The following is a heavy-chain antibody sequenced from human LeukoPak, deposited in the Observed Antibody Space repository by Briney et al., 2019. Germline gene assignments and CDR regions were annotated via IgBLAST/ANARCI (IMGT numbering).Heavy chain of an antibody. D-gene: IGHD3-10*01. J-gene: IGHJ6*03. CDR2: IYYSGST. V-gene: IGHV4-59*01. CDR3: ARGSSGWEFSYYYYMDV. Sequence: SETLSLTCTVSGGSISSYYWSWIRQPPGKGLEWIGYIYYSGSTNYNPSLKSRVTISVDTSKNQFSLKLSSVTAADTAVYYCARGSSGWEFSYYYYMDVWGKGTTVTISS. CDR1: GGSISSYY.